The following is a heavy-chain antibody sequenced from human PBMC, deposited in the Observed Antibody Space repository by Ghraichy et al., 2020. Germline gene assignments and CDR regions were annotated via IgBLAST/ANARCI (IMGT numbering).Heavy chain of an antibody. D-gene: IGHD2-2*01. CDR1: GFTFSSYG. J-gene: IGHJ6*02. V-gene: IGHV3-33*01. CDR2: IWYDGSNK. CDR3: ARLPSSTSRYGGFYYGMDV. Sequence: GGSLRLSCAASGFTFSSYGMHWVRQAPGKGLEWVAVIWYDGSNKYYADSVKGRFTISRDNSKNTLYLQMNSLRAEDTAVCYCARLPSSTSRYGGFYYGMDVWGQGTTVTVSS.